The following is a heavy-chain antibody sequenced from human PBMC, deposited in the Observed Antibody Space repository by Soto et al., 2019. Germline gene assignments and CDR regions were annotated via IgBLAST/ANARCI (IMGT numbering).Heavy chain of an antibody. CDR2: INSDGSST. D-gene: IGHD3-10*01. Sequence: SLRLSCAASGFTFSSYRMHWVRQAPGKGLVWVSRINSDGSSTSYADSVKGRFTISRDNAKNTLYLQMNSLRAEDTAVYYCANVLLWSFDAFDIWGQGTMVTVSS. V-gene: IGHV3-74*01. CDR1: GFTFSSYR. CDR3: ANVLLWSFDAFDI. J-gene: IGHJ3*02.